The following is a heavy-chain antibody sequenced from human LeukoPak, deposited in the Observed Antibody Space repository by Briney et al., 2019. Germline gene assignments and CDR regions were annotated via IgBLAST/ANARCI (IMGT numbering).Heavy chain of an antibody. J-gene: IGHJ4*02. D-gene: IGHD6-13*01. CDR3: AREAAAGTFYFDY. V-gene: IGHV4-4*07. Sequence: PSETLSLTCIVSGDSISNYYWSWIRQPAGKGLEWIGRIYTSGCTNYNPSLKSRVTMSVDTSKNQFSLKLTSVTAADTAVYYCAREAAAGTFYFDYWGQGTLVTVSS. CDR2: IYTSGCT. CDR1: GDSISNYY.